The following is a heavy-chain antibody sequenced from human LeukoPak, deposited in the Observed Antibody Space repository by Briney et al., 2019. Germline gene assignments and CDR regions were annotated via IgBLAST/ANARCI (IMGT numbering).Heavy chain of an antibody. CDR2: ISGDGGST. D-gene: IGHD3-22*01. V-gene: IGHV3-43*02. Sequence: GGSLRLSCAASGFTFDDYAMHWVRQAPGKGLEWVSLISGDGGSTYYADSVKGRFTISRDNSRNTLYLQMSSLRAEDTAVYYCAKYVGAMIVVPYFDNWGQGTLVTVSS. J-gene: IGHJ4*02. CDR3: AKYVGAMIVVPYFDN. CDR1: GFTFDDYA.